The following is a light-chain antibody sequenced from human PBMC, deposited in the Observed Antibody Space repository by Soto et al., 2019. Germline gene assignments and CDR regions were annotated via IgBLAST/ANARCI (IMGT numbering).Light chain of an antibody. V-gene: IGKV2-30*01. CDR1: QSLVYNNGDTY. J-gene: IGKJ2*01. CDR3: MQGTHWPPYT. Sequence: DVGMTQSPLSLPVTLGQPASISCRSSQSLVYNNGDTYLSWFHQRQGQSPRRLIYEVSNRDSGVPDRFSGSGSGTDFTLKSSRVDAEDFGVYYCMQGTHWPPYTFGQGTKLEIK. CDR2: EVS.